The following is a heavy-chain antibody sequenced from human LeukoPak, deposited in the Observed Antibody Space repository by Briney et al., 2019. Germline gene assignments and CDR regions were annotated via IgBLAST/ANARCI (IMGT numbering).Heavy chain of an antibody. CDR3: TKSPFSGSYRFED. J-gene: IGHJ4*02. V-gene: IGHV3-23*01. CDR2: ISGSGVTT. D-gene: IGHD1-26*01. CDR1: GFTFSSYA. Sequence: GGSLRLSCAASGFTFSSYAMSWVRQAPGKGLEWVSAISGSGVTTYYADSVKGRFSISRANSKNTLWLQMSSLRAEDTAVYFCTKSPFSGSYRFEDWGQGTLVTVSS.